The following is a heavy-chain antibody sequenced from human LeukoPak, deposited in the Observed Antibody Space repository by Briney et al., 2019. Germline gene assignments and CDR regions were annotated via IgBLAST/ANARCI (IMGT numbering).Heavy chain of an antibody. CDR1: GFTFYSYA. CDR3: ARVPLFWSGYSQYYYMDV. CDR2: FSGSGGSI. V-gene: IGHV3-23*01. Sequence: GGSLRLSCAASGFTFYSYAMNWVRQTPGKGLEWVSTFSGSGGSIYYADSVKGRFTISRDNVKNSLYLQMNSLRAEDTALYYCARVPLFWSGYSQYYYMDVWGKGTTVTVSS. D-gene: IGHD3-3*01. J-gene: IGHJ6*03.